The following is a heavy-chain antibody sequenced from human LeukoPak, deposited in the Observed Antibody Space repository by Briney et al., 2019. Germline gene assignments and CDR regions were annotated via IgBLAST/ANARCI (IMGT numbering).Heavy chain of an antibody. CDR2: ISAYNGNT. Sequence: ASVKVSCKASEYTFTGYYMHWVRQAPGQGLEWMGWISAYNGNTNYAQKLQGRVTMTTDTSTSTAYMELRSLRSDDTAVYYCARFVQDWFDPWGQGTLVTVSS. V-gene: IGHV1-18*04. D-gene: IGHD1-1*01. CDR1: EYTFTGYY. CDR3: ARFVQDWFDP. J-gene: IGHJ5*02.